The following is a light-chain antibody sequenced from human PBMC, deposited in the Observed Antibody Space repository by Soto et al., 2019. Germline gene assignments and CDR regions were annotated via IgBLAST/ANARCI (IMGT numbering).Light chain of an antibody. CDR3: SSYTNINTRACV. Sequence: QFVLTQPASVCGSPGQSITISCTGTSGDIGSYNRVSWYQQHPGKAPKLIIYEVTDRPSGVSNRFSGSKSGNTASLTISGLQAEDEAEYYCSSYTNINTRACVFGTGTKLTVL. J-gene: IGLJ1*01. CDR1: SGDIGSYNR. CDR2: EVT. V-gene: IGLV2-14*01.